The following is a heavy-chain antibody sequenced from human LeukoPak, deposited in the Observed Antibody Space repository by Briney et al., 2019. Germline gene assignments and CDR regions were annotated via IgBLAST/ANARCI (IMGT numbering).Heavy chain of an antibody. D-gene: IGHD6-19*01. CDR3: ARTRIAVTGYYFDY. J-gene: IGHJ4*02. V-gene: IGHV4-59*01. CDR1: NGSINFYY. Sequence: PSGTLSLTCTVSNGSINFYYWSWVRQSPGKGLEWIGNVYYSGNANYNPSLQSRVTISVETSKNQFSLKVTSVTAGDTAVYLCARTRIAVTGYYFDYWGQGALVTVSS. CDR2: VYYSGNA.